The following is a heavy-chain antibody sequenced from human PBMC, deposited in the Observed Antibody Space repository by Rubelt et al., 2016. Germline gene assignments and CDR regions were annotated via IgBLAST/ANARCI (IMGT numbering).Heavy chain of an antibody. D-gene: IGHD5-12*01. Sequence: GLEWIGSIYSSGSTNYTASLKSRVTISIDRSKNQFSLNLRSVTAADTAVYYCARDRTPSGYDSGMDVWGQGTTVTVSS. V-gene: IGHV4-59*01. J-gene: IGHJ6*02. CDR2: IYSSGST. CDR3: ARDRTPSGYDSGMDV.